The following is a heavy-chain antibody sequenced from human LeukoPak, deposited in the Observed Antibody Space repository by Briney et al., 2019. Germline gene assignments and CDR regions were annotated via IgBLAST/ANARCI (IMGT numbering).Heavy chain of an antibody. D-gene: IGHD5-18*01. CDR2: ISYDGSNK. V-gene: IGHV3-30*04. Sequence: GRSLRLSCAASGFAFSSYAMHWVRQAPGKGLEWVAVISYDGSNKYYADSMKGRFTISRDNSKNTLYLQMNSLRAEDTAVYYCARDLTAMVTDYYGMDVWGQGTTVTVSS. J-gene: IGHJ6*02. CDR3: ARDLTAMVTDYYGMDV. CDR1: GFAFSSYA.